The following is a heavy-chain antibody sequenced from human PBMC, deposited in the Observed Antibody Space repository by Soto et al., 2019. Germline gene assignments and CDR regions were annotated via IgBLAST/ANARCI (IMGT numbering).Heavy chain of an antibody. J-gene: IGHJ3*02. Sequence: QVQLQESGPGLVKPSETLSLTCTVSGASVSHYYWNWIRQPPGKGLEWIGYIYYSGSTNYNPTLRRRVTMSLDTSKNQLSLKLTSVTSADTAVYYCARDGRHTDAFDMWGQGTMVTVSS. CDR3: ARDGRHTDAFDM. V-gene: IGHV4-59*02. CDR1: GASVSHYY. CDR2: IYYSGST.